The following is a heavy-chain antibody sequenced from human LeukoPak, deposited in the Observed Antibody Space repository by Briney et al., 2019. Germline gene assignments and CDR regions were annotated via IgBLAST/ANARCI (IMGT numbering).Heavy chain of an antibody. CDR3: ARNNVGRGGWTGLGF. CDR1: GDTFTSQY. V-gene: IGHV1-46*04. CDR2: TKPHDGST. Sequence: ASVKVSCRTFGDTFTSQYMQWVRQAPGQGLEWMGLTKPHDGSTFYAQSLQGRVTLTRDTSTSTVYMDLSSLRSEDTAIYFCARNNVGRGGWTGLGFWGQGTLVTVSS. D-gene: IGHD3/OR15-3a*01. J-gene: IGHJ4*02.